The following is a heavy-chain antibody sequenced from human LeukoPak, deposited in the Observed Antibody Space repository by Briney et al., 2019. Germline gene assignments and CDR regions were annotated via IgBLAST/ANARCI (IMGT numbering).Heavy chain of an antibody. CDR2: IYSGGST. V-gene: IGHV3-53*01. J-gene: IGHJ4*02. D-gene: IGHD6-13*01. CDR3: ARVGVAAAGDFDY. CDR1: GFTVSSNY. Sequence: GGSLRLSCAASGFTVSSNYMSWVRQAPGKGLEWVSVIYSGGSTYYADSVKGRFTISRDNSKNTLYLRMNSLRAEDTAVYYCARVGVAAAGDFDYWGQGTLVTVSS.